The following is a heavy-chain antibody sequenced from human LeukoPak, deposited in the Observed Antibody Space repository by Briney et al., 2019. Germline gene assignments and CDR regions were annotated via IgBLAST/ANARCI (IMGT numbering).Heavy chain of an antibody. D-gene: IGHD6-19*01. CDR1: GYTFTGYY. J-gene: IGHJ3*02. CDR3: ARDEAVAGGQNDAFDI. CDR2: INPNSGGT. V-gene: IGHV1-2*02. Sequence: ASVKVSCKASGYTFTGYYMHWVRQAPGQGLEWMGWINPNSGGTNYAQKFQGRVTMTRDTSISTAYMELSRLRSDDTAVYYCARDEAVAGGQNDAFDIWGQGTMVTVSS.